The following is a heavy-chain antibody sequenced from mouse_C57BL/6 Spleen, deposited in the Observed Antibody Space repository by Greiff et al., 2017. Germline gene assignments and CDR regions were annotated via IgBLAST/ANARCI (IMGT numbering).Heavy chain of an antibody. D-gene: IGHD1-3*01. Sequence: EVQLQQSGPELVKPGASVKLSCKASGYTFTDYYMDWVNQSPGKSLEWIGDINPNNGGTTSNQKFKGKDTLTVDKSSSTAYMELRSLTSEDNAVYYCARRGLITWSFDVWGTGTTVTVSS. J-gene: IGHJ1*03. CDR1: GYTFTDYY. CDR2: INPNNGGT. V-gene: IGHV1-18*01. CDR3: ARRGLITWSFDV.